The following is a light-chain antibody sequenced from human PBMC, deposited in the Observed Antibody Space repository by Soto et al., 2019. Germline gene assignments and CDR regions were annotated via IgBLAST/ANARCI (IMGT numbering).Light chain of an antibody. CDR2: GAS. J-gene: IGKJ2*01. V-gene: IGKV3-15*01. CDR3: QQYNNWPRT. CDR1: QSVSSN. Sequence: EIVMTQSPATLSVSPGERVTLSCRASQSVSSNLAWYLQKPGPAPRLLIYGASTRATGIPARFSGSGSGTEFTLTISSLQSEDFAVYYCQQYNNWPRTFGQGTKLEIK.